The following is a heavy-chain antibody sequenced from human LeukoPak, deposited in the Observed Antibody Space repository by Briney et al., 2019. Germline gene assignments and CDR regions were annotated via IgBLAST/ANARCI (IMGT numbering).Heavy chain of an antibody. Sequence: SETLSLTCTVSGGSISSYYWSWIRQPPGKGLEWIGYIYYSGSTNYNPSLKSRVTISVDTSKNQFSLKLSSVTAADTAVYYHAEAGIRYFDWLPRAYFDYWGQGTLVTVSS. D-gene: IGHD3-9*01. V-gene: IGHV4-59*08. J-gene: IGHJ4*02. CDR1: GGSISSYY. CDR2: IYYSGST. CDR3: AEAGIRYFDWLPRAYFDY.